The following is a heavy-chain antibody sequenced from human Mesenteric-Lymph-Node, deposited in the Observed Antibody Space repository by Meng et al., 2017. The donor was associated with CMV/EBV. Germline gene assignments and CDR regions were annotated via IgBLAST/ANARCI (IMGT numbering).Heavy chain of an antibody. CDR1: GFTFSSYW. V-gene: IGHV3-74*01. CDR3: ARERFLGPFGRYYGMDV. Sequence: GESLKISCAASGFTFSSYWMHWVRQAPGEGLVWVSRINSDGSTTTYADSVKGRFTISRDNAKNSLYLQMNSLRAEDTAVYYCARERFLGPFGRYYGMDVWGQGTTVTVSS. CDR2: INSDGSTT. D-gene: IGHD3-3*01. J-gene: IGHJ6*02.